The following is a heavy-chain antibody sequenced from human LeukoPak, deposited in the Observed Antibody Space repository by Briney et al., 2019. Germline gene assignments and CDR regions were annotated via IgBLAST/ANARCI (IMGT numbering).Heavy chain of an antibody. Sequence: PSETLSLTCTVSGGSISSYYWSWIRQPPGKGLEWIGYIYCSGSTNYNPSLKSRVTISVDTSKNQFSLKLSSVTAADTAVYYCARETLAGGSPFDIWGQGTMVTVSS. J-gene: IGHJ3*02. CDR3: ARETLAGGSPFDI. D-gene: IGHD3-16*01. CDR2: IYCSGST. CDR1: GGSISSYY. V-gene: IGHV4-59*01.